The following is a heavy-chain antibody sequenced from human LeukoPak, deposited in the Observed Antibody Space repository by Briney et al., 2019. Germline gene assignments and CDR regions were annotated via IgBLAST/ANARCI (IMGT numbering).Heavy chain of an antibody. CDR1: GFTFDDYA. Sequence: GGSLRLSCAASGFTFDDYAMHWVRQAPGKGLEWVSLISWDGGSTYYADSVKGRFTISRDNSKNSLYLQMNSLRAEDTALYYCAKDRAAISQWNYYMDVWGKGTTVTVSS. V-gene: IGHV3-43D*03. D-gene: IGHD5-18*01. CDR3: AKDRAAISQWNYYMDV. CDR2: ISWDGGST. J-gene: IGHJ6*03.